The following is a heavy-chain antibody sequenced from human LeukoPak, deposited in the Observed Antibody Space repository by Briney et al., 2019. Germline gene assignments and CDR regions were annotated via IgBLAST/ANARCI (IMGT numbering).Heavy chain of an antibody. Sequence: ETLSLTCTVSGGSISSGGYYWSWVRQAPGKGLEWVSSISNSGGSIYYADSVNGRFTISRVNTKNSLYLQMDSLRAEDTAVYYCVRDTRYCGRGCYSLTDHWGQGTLVSVSS. CDR1: GGSISSGGYY. V-gene: IGHV3-21*01. J-gene: IGHJ5*02. D-gene: IGHD2-21*02. CDR2: ISNSGGSI. CDR3: VRDTRYCGRGCYSLTDH.